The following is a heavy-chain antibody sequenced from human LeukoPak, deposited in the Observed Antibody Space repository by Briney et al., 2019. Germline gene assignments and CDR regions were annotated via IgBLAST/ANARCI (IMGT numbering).Heavy chain of an antibody. CDR3: ARERLTYYYGSGRQPRYFQH. CDR1: GGSISSSSYY. Sequence: SETLSLTCTVSGGSISSSSYYWGWIRQPPGKGLEWIGSIYYSGSTYYNPSLKSRVTISVDTSKNQFSLKLSSVTAADTAVYYCARERLTYYYGSGRQPRYFQHWGQGTLVTVSS. D-gene: IGHD3-10*01. J-gene: IGHJ1*01. CDR2: IYYSGST. V-gene: IGHV4-39*07.